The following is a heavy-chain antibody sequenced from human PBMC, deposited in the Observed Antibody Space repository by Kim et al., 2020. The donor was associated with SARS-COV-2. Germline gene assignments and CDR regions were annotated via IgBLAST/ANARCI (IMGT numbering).Heavy chain of an antibody. Sequence: ASVKVSCKASGYTFTSYDINWVRQATGQGLEWMGWMNPNSGNTGYAQKFQGRVTMTRNTSISTAYMELSSLRSEDTAVYYCARGSYGSAYYGMDVWGQGTTVTVSS. CDR3: ARGSYGSAYYGMDV. D-gene: IGHD3-10*01. CDR1: GYTFTSYD. CDR2: MNPNSGNT. J-gene: IGHJ6*02. V-gene: IGHV1-8*01.